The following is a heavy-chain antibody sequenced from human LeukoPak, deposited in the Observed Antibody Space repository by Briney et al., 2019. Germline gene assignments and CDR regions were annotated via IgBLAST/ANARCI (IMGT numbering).Heavy chain of an antibody. CDR2: IYHSGST. CDR1: GYSISSGYY. Sequence: SETLSLTCTVSGYSISSGYYWGWIRQPPGKGLEWIGSIYHSGSTYYNPSLKSRVTISVDTSKNQFSLKLSSVTAADTAVYYCARLSSRLLWSGELLPMFDPWGQGTLVTVSS. V-gene: IGHV4-38-2*02. D-gene: IGHD3-10*01. CDR3: ARLSSRLLWSGELLPMFDP. J-gene: IGHJ5*02.